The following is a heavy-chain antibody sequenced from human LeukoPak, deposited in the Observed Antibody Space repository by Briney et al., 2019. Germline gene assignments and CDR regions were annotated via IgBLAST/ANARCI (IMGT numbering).Heavy chain of an antibody. V-gene: IGHV1-8*03. D-gene: IGHD6-13*01. J-gene: IGHJ6*03. CDR2: MNPNSGNT. CDR3: ARLLAQGSWYRSDLNYYYYMDV. Sequence: GASVKVSCKASGYTFTSYDINWVRQATGQGLEWMGWMNPNSGNTGYAQKFQGRVTITRNTSISTAYMELSSLRSEDTAVYYCARLLAQGSWYRSDLNYYYYMDVWGKGTTVTVSS. CDR1: GYTFTSYD.